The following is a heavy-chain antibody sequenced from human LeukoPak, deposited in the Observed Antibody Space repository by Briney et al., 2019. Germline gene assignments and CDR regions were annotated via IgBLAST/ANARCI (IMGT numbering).Heavy chain of an antibody. D-gene: IGHD3-22*01. V-gene: IGHV3-33*01. J-gene: IGHJ4*02. Sequence: PGRSLRLSCAASGFTFSAYGIHWVRQAPGKGLEWVALIWYDGRNKYYADSVKGRFTISRDNSKNTLYLQMNSLRAEDTAVYYCARVKDSSGYYPSYFDYWGQGTLVTVSS. CDR1: GFTFSAYG. CDR3: ARVKDSSGYYPSYFDY. CDR2: IWYDGRNK.